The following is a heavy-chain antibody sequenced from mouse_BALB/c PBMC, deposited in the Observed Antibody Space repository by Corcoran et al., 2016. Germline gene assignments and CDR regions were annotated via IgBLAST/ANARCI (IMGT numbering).Heavy chain of an antibody. CDR3: ARSSHGNYYFDY. V-gene: IGHV9-3-1*01. CDR2: INTDTGEP. CDR1: GYTFTNYG. J-gene: IGHJ2*01. D-gene: IGHD2-1*01. Sequence: QIQLVQSGPELTKPGETVKISCKASGYTFTNYGMNWVKQAPGKGLKWMGWINTDTGEPTYADDFKGRFAFSLETSASTAYLQINNLKNEDTAKYFCARSSHGNYYFDYWGQGTTLTVSS.